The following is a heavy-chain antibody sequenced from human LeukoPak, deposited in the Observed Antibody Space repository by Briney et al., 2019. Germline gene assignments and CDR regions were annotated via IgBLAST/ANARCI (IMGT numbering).Heavy chain of an antibody. Sequence: SETLSLTCVVSGASVSTTSCLWGWVRQTPGKGLEWIGSISYTGSSYYNPSLNSRVTMSLDPAKNHFSLRMTSLTAADTAVYYCVRDLGVGGSWPLDFWGPGAVVIVPS. CDR1: GASVSTTSCL. D-gene: IGHD2-15*01. V-gene: IGHV4-39*07. CDR2: ISYTGSS. CDR3: VRDLGVGGSWPLDF. J-gene: IGHJ4*02.